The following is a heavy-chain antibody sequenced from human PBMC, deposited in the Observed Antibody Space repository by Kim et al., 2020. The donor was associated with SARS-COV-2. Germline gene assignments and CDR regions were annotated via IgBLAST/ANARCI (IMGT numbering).Heavy chain of an antibody. D-gene: IGHD5-18*01. CDR3: AKCQYSYGSDAFAI. V-gene: IGHV3-23*01. CDR1: GFTFSNYA. Sequence: GGSLRLSCAASGFTFSNYAMNWVRQAPGKGLEWVSGIRGGGANPKYADSVKGRFTISRDNSKNTLYLQMNSLRGDDTALYYCAKCQYSYGSDAFAIWGPG. CDR2: IRGGGANP. J-gene: IGHJ3*02.